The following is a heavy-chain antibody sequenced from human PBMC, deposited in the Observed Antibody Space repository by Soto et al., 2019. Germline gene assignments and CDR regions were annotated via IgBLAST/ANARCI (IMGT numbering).Heavy chain of an antibody. D-gene: IGHD3-10*01. Sequence: ASVKVSCKVSGYTLTELSMHWVRQAPGKGLEWMGGFDPEDGETIYAQKFQGRVTMTEATSTDTAYMELSSLRSEDTAVYYCATVRTYGSGSYLKPWFDPWGQGTLVTVSS. CDR1: GYTLTELS. CDR3: ATVRTYGSGSYLKPWFDP. V-gene: IGHV1-24*01. CDR2: FDPEDGET. J-gene: IGHJ5*02.